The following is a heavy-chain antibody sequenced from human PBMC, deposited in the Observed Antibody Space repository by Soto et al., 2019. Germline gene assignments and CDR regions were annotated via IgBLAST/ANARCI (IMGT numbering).Heavy chain of an antibody. Sequence: SETLSLTCAVYGGSFSGYYWSWIRQPPGKGLEWIGEINHSGSTNYNPSLKSRVTISVDTSKNQFSLKLSSVTAADTAVYYCARGWGLLWFGIVNWFDPWGQGTLVTVSS. J-gene: IGHJ5*02. CDR3: ARGWGLLWFGIVNWFDP. D-gene: IGHD3-10*01. V-gene: IGHV4-34*01. CDR2: INHSGST. CDR1: GGSFSGYY.